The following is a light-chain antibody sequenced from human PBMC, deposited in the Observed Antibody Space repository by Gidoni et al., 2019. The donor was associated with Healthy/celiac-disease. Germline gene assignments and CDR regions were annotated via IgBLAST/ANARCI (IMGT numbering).Light chain of an antibody. V-gene: IGKV3-15*01. Sequence: EIVMTQSPATLSVSPGERATLSCRASQSVSSNLAWYQQKPGQAPRLLIYGASTRATGIPARFSGSGSGTEFTLTISSLQSEDFAVYYCQQYNNRHTFGGGTKVEIK. J-gene: IGKJ4*01. CDR3: QQYNNRHT. CDR2: GAS. CDR1: QSVSSN.